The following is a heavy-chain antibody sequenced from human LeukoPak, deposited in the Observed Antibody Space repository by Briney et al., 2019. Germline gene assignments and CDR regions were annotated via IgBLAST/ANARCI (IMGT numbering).Heavy chain of an antibody. D-gene: IGHD4-11*01. J-gene: IGHJ3*02. Sequence: GGSLRLSCAASGFTFSSYWMSWVRQAPGKGLEWVANIKQDGSEKYYVDSVKGRFTISRDNAKNSLYLQMNSLRAEDTAVYYCARDRGRLQLRRFGAFDIWGQGTMVTVSS. CDR3: ARDRGRLQLRRFGAFDI. V-gene: IGHV3-7*01. CDR2: IKQDGSEK. CDR1: GFTFSSYW.